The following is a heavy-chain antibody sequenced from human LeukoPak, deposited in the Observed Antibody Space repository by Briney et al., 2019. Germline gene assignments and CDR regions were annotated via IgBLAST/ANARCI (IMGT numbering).Heavy chain of an antibody. CDR3: ARDGRSGNFDK. D-gene: IGHD1-26*01. Sequence: GGSLRLSCAVSGFTFSRSTMNWVRQAPGKGLEWVSSISSSSTYIYYADSVKGRFTISRDNAKKSLNLQMNSLTAEDTAVYYCARDGRSGNFDKWGQGTLVSASS. J-gene: IGHJ4*02. CDR1: GFTFSRST. CDR2: ISSSSTYI. V-gene: IGHV3-21*04.